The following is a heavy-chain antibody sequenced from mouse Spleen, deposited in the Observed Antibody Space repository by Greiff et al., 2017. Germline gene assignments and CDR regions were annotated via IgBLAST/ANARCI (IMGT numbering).Heavy chain of an antibody. D-gene: IGHD4-1*01. J-gene: IGHJ3*01. Sequence: EVQRVESGGGLVKPGGSLKLSCAASGFTFSSYAMSWVRQTPEKRLEWVATISSGGSYTYYPDSVKGRFTISRDNAKNTLYLQMSSLRSEDTAMYYCAREGVTGTFAYWGQGTLVTVSA. CDR2: ISSGGSYT. V-gene: IGHV5-9-3*01. CDR1: GFTFSSYA. CDR3: AREGVTGTFAY.